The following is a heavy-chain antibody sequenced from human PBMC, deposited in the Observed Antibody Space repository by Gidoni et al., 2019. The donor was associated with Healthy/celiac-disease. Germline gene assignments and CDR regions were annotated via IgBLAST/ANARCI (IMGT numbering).Heavy chain of an antibody. CDR3: ARDEDNKGMDV. V-gene: IGHV3-21*01. Sequence: EVQLVESGGGRGKPGGSRRLSCAASGFTFSSYRMNWVRQAPGKGLEWVSSLSSSSSYIYYADSVKGRFTISRDNAKNSLYLQMNSLRAEDTAVYYCARDEDNKGMDVWGKGTTVPVSS. CDR1: GFTFSSYR. D-gene: IGHD1-1*01. CDR2: LSSSSSYI. J-gene: IGHJ6*03.